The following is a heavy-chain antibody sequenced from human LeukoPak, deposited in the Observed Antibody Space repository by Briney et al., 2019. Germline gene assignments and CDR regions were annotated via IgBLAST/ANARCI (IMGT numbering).Heavy chain of an antibody. CDR1: GFTFSSYA. Sequence: GGSLRLSCAASGFTFSSYAMGWVRQAPGKGLEWVSAISGSGGSTYYADSVKGRFTISRDNSKNTLYLQMNSLRAEDTAVYYCAEPPGTVTTFYWGQGTLVTVSS. CDR2: ISGSGGST. V-gene: IGHV3-23*01. J-gene: IGHJ4*02. CDR3: AEPPGTVTTFY. D-gene: IGHD4-17*01.